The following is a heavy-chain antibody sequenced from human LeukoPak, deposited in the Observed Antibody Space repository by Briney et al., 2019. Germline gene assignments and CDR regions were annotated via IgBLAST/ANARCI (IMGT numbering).Heavy chain of an antibody. CDR1: GFTFSGFW. Sequence: PGGSLRLSCAVSGFTFSGFWMSWSRQAPGKGLEWVSYISSSGSTIYYADSVKGRFTISRDNAKNSLYLQMNSLRAEDTAVYYCARRRYNWNAIDYWGQGTLVTVSS. D-gene: IGHD1-20*01. CDR2: ISSSGSTI. CDR3: ARRRYNWNAIDY. V-gene: IGHV3-11*01. J-gene: IGHJ4*02.